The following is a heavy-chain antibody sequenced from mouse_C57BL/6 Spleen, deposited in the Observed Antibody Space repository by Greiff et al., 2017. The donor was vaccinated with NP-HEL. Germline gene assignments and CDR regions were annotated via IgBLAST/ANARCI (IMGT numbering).Heavy chain of an antibody. J-gene: IGHJ2*01. Sequence: VKVVESGAELVRPGASVTLSCKASGYTFTDYEMHWVKQTPVHGLEWIGAIDPETGGTAYNQKFKGKAILTADKSSSTAYMELRSLTSEDSAVYYCTRPITTVVATDDWGQGTTLTVSS. D-gene: IGHD1-1*01. CDR1: GYTFTDYE. CDR2: IDPETGGT. CDR3: TRPITTVVATDD. V-gene: IGHV1-15*01.